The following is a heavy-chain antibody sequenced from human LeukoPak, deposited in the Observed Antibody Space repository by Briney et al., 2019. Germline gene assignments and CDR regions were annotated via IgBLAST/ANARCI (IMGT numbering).Heavy chain of an antibody. Sequence: ASVKVSCKASGGTFSSYAISWVRQAPGQGLEWMGRIIPILGIANYAQKFQGRVTITADKSTSTAYMELSGLRSEDTAVYYCARQTRLDDAFDIWGQGTMVTVSS. CDR1: GGTFSSYA. J-gene: IGHJ3*02. V-gene: IGHV1-69*04. CDR2: IIPILGIA. D-gene: IGHD1-1*01. CDR3: ARQTRLDDAFDI.